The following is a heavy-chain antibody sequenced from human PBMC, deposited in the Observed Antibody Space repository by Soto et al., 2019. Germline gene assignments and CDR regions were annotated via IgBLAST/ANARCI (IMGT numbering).Heavy chain of an antibody. V-gene: IGHV3-53*01. CDR3: ARSGYYDSRAFDY. Sequence: EVQLVESGGGLIQPGGSLRLSCAASGFTVSSNYMSWVRQAPGKGLEWVSVIYSGGSTYYADSVKGRFTISRDNSKNTLYLQMNILRAEDTAVYYCARSGYYDSRAFDYWGQGTLVTVSS. J-gene: IGHJ4*02. D-gene: IGHD3-22*01. CDR2: IYSGGST. CDR1: GFTVSSNY.